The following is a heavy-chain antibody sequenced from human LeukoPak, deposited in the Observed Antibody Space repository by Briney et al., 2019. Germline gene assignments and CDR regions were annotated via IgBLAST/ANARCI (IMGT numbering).Heavy chain of an antibody. J-gene: IGHJ4*02. CDR1: GFTFGSYG. V-gene: IGHV3-23*01. Sequence: GGPLRLSCAASGFTFGSYGMSWVRQAPGKGLEWVAFITTTGATTSYAGSVKGRFTITRDNARDTLYMQMNSLRDEDTALDYCTIMHGYYDGSGYWVQWGQGTLVTVSS. CDR2: ITTTGATT. CDR3: TIMHGYYDGSGYWVQ. D-gene: IGHD3-22*01.